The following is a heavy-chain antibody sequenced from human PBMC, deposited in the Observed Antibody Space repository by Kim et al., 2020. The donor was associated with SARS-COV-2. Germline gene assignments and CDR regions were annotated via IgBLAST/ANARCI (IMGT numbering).Heavy chain of an antibody. J-gene: IGHJ4*02. V-gene: IGHV1-69*13. CDR3: ARDVLWFGESKDPDFDY. Sequence: SVKVSCKASGGTVSSYAISWVRQAPGQGLEWMGGIIPIFGTANYAQKFQGRVTITADESTSTAYMELSSLRSEDTAVYYCARDVLWFGESKDPDFDYWGQGTLVTVSS. D-gene: IGHD3-10*01. CDR2: IIPIFGTA. CDR1: GGTVSSYA.